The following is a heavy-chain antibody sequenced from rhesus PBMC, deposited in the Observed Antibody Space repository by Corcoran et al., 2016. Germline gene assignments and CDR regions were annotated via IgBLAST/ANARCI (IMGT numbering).Heavy chain of an antibody. J-gene: IGHJ4*01. Sequence: QVKLQQWGEGLVKPSETLSLTCAVYGGSISGYYWSWIRQPPGKGLEWIGNIDGNRPTTISNPPLKNRVTISKDTSNTQFSLNLSSVTAADTAVYYCARDVPPTVTTEFDYWGQGVLVTVSS. V-gene: IGHV4-73*01. CDR3: ARDVPPTVTTEFDY. D-gene: IGHD4-35*01. CDR2: IDGNRPTT. CDR1: GGSISGYY.